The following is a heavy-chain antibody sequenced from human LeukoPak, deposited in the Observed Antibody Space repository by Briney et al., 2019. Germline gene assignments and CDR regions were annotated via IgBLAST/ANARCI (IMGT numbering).Heavy chain of an antibody. Sequence: GGSLRLSCAASGFTFSSYSMSWVRQAPGKGLEWVSAISGSGGSTYYADSVNGRFTISRDNSKNTLYLQMNSLRAEDTAVYYCAKGSYDFWSGYYRLPHYYYMDVWGKGTTVTVSS. V-gene: IGHV3-23*01. CDR2: ISGSGGST. D-gene: IGHD3-3*01. CDR1: GFTFSSYS. CDR3: AKGSYDFWSGYYRLPHYYYMDV. J-gene: IGHJ6*03.